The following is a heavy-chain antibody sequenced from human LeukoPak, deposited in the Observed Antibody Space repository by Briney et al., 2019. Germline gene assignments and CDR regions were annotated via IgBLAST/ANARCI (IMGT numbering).Heavy chain of an antibody. J-gene: IGHJ4*02. CDR3: ARAMSIAARLQTIFDY. V-gene: IGHV4-59*08. D-gene: IGHD6-6*01. Sequence: SETLSLTCTVFGGSIISYYWSWIRQTPGNGLEWIGNIYDSGSTYYNPSLKSRVTISVDTSKNQFSLNLTSVTAADTAVYYCARAMSIAARLQTIFDYWGQGTLVTVSS. CDR1: GGSIISYY. CDR2: IYDSGST.